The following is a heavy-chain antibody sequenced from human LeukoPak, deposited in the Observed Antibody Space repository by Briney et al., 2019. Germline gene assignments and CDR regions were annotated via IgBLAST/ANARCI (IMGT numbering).Heavy chain of an antibody. CDR2: INWHGGST. CDR1: GFTFDDYG. D-gene: IGHD2/OR15-2a*01. CDR3: ARSFHGKGYYFDY. J-gene: IGHJ4*02. Sequence: GGSLRLSCAASGFTFDDYGMNWVRQAPGKGLEWVSGINWHGGSTHYADSVKGRFTISRDNAKNSLYLQMNSLRAEDTAVYYCARSFHGKGYYFDYWGQGTLVTVSS. V-gene: IGHV3-20*04.